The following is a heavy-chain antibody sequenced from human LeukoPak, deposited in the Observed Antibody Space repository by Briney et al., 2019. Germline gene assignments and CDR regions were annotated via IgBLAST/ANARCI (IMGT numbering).Heavy chain of an antibody. V-gene: IGHV3-23*01. CDR2: ISDSGGSP. CDR1: GFTFSSYG. D-gene: IGHD3-10*01. CDR3: AKGGAVSSKSITMIRGTRRFYYYMDV. Sequence: GGSLRLSCAASGFTFSSYGMSWVRQAPGKGLEWVSGISDSGGSPYYADSVKGRFTISRDNSKNTLYLQMSSLRAKDTAVYYCAKGGAVSSKSITMIRGTRRFYYYMDVWGKGTTVTISS. J-gene: IGHJ6*03.